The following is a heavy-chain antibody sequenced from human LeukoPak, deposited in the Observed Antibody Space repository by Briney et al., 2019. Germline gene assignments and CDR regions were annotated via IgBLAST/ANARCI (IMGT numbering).Heavy chain of an antibody. J-gene: IGHJ4*02. CDR2: INHRGST. Sequence: SETLSLTCAVYGGSFSGYYWSWVRQPPGKGLEWIGEINHRGSTNYNPSLRGRVTISVDTSKNQFSLKLSSVTAADTAVYYCARPVYGDFYYFDYWGQGTLVTVSS. CDR3: ARPVYGDFYYFDY. V-gene: IGHV4-34*01. CDR1: GGSFSGYY. D-gene: IGHD4-17*01.